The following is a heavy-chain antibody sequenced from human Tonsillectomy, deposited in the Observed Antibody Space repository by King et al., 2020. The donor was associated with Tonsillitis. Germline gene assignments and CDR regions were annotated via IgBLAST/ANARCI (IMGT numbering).Heavy chain of an antibody. V-gene: IGHV2-70*04. CDR2: IAWDVEK. CDR1: GFSLSTDEMR. J-gene: IGHJ5*02. CDR3: TRSQAGSNWFDP. Sequence: TLKESGPALVKPTQTLTLTCTFSGFSLSTDEMRVIWVLQPPWKALEWLARIAWDVEKFYSTSLKTRLTISRDTSKNQVVLRMTNMDPVDTATYYCTRSQAGSNWFDPWGRGTLVTVSS.